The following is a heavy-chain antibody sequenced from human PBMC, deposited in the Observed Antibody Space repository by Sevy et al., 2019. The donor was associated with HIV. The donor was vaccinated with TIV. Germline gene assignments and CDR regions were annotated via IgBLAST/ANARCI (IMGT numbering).Heavy chain of an antibody. CDR1: GGSFSGYY. J-gene: IGHJ4*02. Sequence: SETLSLTCAVYGGSFSGYYWSWIRQPPGKGLEWIGEINHSGSTNYNPSLKSRVTISVDTSKNQFSLKLSSVTAADTAVYYCARGEWFGELPVARLSYYFDYWGQGTLVTASS. V-gene: IGHV4-34*01. CDR2: INHSGST. CDR3: ARGEWFGELPVARLSYYFDY. D-gene: IGHD3-10*01.